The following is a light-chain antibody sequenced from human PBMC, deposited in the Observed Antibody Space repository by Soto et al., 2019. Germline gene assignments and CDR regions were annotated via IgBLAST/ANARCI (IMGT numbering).Light chain of an antibody. Sequence: EIVLTQSPGTLSLSPGARATLSGRASQSVSSNSLAWYQQKPGQAPRLLINGASSRATGIPARFSGSGSGTDFTLTISRLEPEEFAVYYCQQYSSPPPVTFGQGTKVDIK. CDR2: GAS. V-gene: IGKV3-20*01. CDR3: QQYSSPPPVT. CDR1: QSVSSNS. J-gene: IGKJ1*01.